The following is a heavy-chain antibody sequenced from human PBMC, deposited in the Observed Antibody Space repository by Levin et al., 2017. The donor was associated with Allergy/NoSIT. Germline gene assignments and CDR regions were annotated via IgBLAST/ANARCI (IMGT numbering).Heavy chain of an antibody. CDR3: ARRQHRRATEFDD. Sequence: ASVKVSCKGSGYYFNNYWIGWVRQMPGKGLEWIGFIFPGDSDTRYRQSFQGQVTLSADKSITTAYLQLRSLNASDSAMYYCARRQHRRATEFDDWGQGTLVTVSS. CDR1: GYYFNNYW. CDR2: IFPGDSDT. V-gene: IGHV5-51*01. D-gene: IGHD2-15*01. J-gene: IGHJ4*02.